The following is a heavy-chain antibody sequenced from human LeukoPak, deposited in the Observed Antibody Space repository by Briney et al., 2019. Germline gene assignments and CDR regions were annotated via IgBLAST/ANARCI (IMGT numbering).Heavy chain of an antibody. CDR3: ASLPVQGGAFDI. J-gene: IGHJ3*02. Sequence: GASVKVSCKASGYTFTSYYMHWVRQAPGQGLEWMGIINPSGGSTSYAQKFQGRVTMTRDTSTSTVYMELSSLRSEDTAVYYCASLPVQGGAFDIWGQGTMVTVSS. CDR1: GYTFTSYY. CDR2: INPSGGST. D-gene: IGHD3-16*01. V-gene: IGHV1-46*01.